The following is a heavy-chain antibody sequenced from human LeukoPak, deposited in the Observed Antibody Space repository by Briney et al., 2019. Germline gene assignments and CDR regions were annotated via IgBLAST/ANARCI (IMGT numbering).Heavy chain of an antibody. CDR1: GYTFTSYA. J-gene: IGHJ6*02. CDR3: ARDHVDVLRPFYYYYGMDV. CDR2: INTNTGNP. V-gene: IGHV7-4-1*02. D-gene: IGHD3-10*02. Sequence: GASVKVSCKASGYTFTSYAMNWVRQAPGQGLEWMGWINTNTGNPTYAQGFTGRFVFSLDTSVSTAQLQISSLKAEDTAVYYCARDHVDVLRPFYYYYGMDVWGQGTTVTVSS.